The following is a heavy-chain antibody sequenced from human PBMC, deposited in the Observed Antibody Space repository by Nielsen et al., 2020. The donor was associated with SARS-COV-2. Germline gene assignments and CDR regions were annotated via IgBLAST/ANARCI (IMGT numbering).Heavy chain of an antibody. CDR3: AKDIWDGYSGYDGFDY. CDR1: GFTFDDYA. Sequence: SLKISCAASGFTFDDYAMHWVRQAPGKGLEWVSGISWNSGSIGYADSVKGRFTISRDNAKNSLYLQMNSLRAEDTALYYCAKDIWDGYSGYDGFDYWGQGTLVTVSS. D-gene: IGHD5-12*01. V-gene: IGHV3-9*01. CDR2: ISWNSGSI. J-gene: IGHJ4*02.